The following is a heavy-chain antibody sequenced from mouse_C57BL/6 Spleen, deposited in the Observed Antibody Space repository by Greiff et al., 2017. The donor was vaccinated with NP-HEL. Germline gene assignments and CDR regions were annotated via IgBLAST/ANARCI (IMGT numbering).Heavy chain of an antibody. D-gene: IGHD2-12*01. CDR1: GYTFTSYW. V-gene: IGHV1-69*01. J-gene: IGHJ2*01. Sequence: QVQLQQPGAELVMPGASVKLSCKASGYTFTSYWMHWVKQRPGQGLEWIGEIDPSDSYTNYNQKFKGKSTLTVDKSSSTAYMQLSSLTSEDSAVYYCARGGENDSRGFDYWGQGTTLTVSS. CDR3: ARGGENDSRGFDY. CDR2: IDPSDSYT.